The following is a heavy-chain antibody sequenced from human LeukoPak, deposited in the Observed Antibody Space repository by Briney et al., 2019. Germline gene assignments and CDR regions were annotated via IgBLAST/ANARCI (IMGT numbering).Heavy chain of an antibody. CDR3: AREVAAAGTHFDY. J-gene: IGHJ4*02. Sequence: SETLSLTCTVSGGSISSSSYYWGWIRQPPGKGLEWIGSIYYSGSTYYNPSLKSRVTISVDTSKNQFSLKLSSVTAADTAVYYCAREVAAAGTHFDYWGQGTLVTVSS. CDR1: GGSISSSSYY. CDR2: IYYSGST. D-gene: IGHD6-13*01. V-gene: IGHV4-39*07.